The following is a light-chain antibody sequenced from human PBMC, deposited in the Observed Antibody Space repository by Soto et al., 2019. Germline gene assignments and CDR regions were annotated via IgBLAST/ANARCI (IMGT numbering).Light chain of an antibody. CDR2: DAV. J-gene: IGKJ4*01. V-gene: IGKV3-11*01. CDR1: QSIGPY. Sequence: EIVLTQSPDTLSLSPGERATLSCRASQSIGPYLAWYQQKPGQSPRLLVYDAVNRAAGAPDRFSGSGSGTDFTLTISSLEPEDSAVYLCQQRSDWPPLTFGGGTKVGIK. CDR3: QQRSDWPPLT.